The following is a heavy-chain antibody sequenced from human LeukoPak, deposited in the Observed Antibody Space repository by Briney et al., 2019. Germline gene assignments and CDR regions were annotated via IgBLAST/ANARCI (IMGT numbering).Heavy chain of an antibody. D-gene: IGHD6-13*01. CDR2: INQRGST. Sequence: PSETLSLTCAVYGVSFSGYYLSWLRQPPGKGLEWIGEINQRGSTTYNPSLKSRVTISLDTPRNQFLLRLSSVTAADTAVYYCARSNLAAGTAFDIWSQGTMVTVSS. CDR1: GVSFSGYY. CDR3: ARSNLAAGTAFDI. J-gene: IGHJ3*02. V-gene: IGHV4-34*01.